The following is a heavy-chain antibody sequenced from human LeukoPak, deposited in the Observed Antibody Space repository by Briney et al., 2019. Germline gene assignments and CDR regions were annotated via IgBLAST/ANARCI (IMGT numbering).Heavy chain of an antibody. CDR2: IWYDGSNK. Sequence: GGSLRLSCAASGFTFSSYGMHWVRQAPGKGLEWVAVIWYDGSNKYYADSVKGRFTISRDNSKNTLYLQMNSLRAEDTAVYYCARDGPQWLAAFDYWGQGTLVTVSS. CDR3: ARDGPQWLAAFDY. D-gene: IGHD6-19*01. J-gene: IGHJ4*02. CDR1: GFTFSSYG. V-gene: IGHV3-33*01.